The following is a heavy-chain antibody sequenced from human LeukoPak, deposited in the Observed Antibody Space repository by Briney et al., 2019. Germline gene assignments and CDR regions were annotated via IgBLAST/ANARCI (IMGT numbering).Heavy chain of an antibody. CDR2: IKEDGSEA. J-gene: IGHJ4*02. D-gene: IGHD3-16*01. V-gene: IGHV3-7*04. Sequence: PGGSLRLSCAASGFPFSGYWKTWVRQAPGRGLEWVATIKEDGSEAYFGDSVKGRFAISRDNAKNSLYLQMNSLRGEDTAVYYCARGGANRFDYWGQGTLVTVSS. CDR3: ARGGANRFDY. CDR1: GFPFSGYW.